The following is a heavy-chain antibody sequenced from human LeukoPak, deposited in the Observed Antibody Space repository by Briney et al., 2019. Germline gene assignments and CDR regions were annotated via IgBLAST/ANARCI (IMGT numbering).Heavy chain of an antibody. CDR1: GFTFSSHG. Sequence: GGSLRLSCAASGFTFSSHGMHWVRQAPGKGLEWVAFIRYDGSNKYFANYVKGRFTISRDNSKNTLYLQINSLRAEDTAVYYCAREGENPLFNYYDSSGYYTLDPRFFFDYWGQGTLVTVSS. J-gene: IGHJ4*02. D-gene: IGHD3-22*01. CDR3: AREGENPLFNYYDSSGYYTLDPRFFFDY. CDR2: IRYDGSNK. V-gene: IGHV3-30*02.